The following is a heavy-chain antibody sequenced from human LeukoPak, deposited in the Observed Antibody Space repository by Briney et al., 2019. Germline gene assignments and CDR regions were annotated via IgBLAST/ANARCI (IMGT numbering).Heavy chain of an antibody. D-gene: IGHD3-10*02. CDR2: ISSSGSTI. Sequence: GGSLRLSCAASGFTFSSYWMSWVRQAPGKGLEWVSYISSSGSTIYYADSVKGRFTISRDNAKNSLYLQMNSLRAEDTAVYYCAELSITMIGGVWGKGTTVTISS. CDR3: AELSITMIGGV. CDR1: GFTFSSYW. J-gene: IGHJ6*04. V-gene: IGHV3-48*04.